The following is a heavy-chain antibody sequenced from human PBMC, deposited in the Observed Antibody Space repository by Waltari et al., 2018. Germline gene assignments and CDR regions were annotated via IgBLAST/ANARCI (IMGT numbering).Heavy chain of an antibody. J-gene: IGHJ6*02. D-gene: IGHD3-22*01. Sequence: EEQLVEPGGGLAQPGGSLRLSCAASGFTFSRYWMDWVRQATGEGLVWVSRISSDGSSTTYADSVKGRFTISRDNAKNTLYVQMNRLRAEDTAVYYCARVATKTYSSPVPGRPYYYGMDVWGQGTTVTVSS. V-gene: IGHV3-74*01. CDR1: GFTFSRYW. CDR2: ISSDGSST. CDR3: ARVATKTYSSPVPGRPYYYGMDV.